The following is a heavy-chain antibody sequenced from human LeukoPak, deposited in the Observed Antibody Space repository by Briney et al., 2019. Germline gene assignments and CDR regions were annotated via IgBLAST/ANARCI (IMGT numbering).Heavy chain of an antibody. CDR2: ISYDGSNK. Sequence: GGSLRLSCAASGFTFSSYGMHWVRQAPGKGLEWVAVISYDGSNKYYADSVKGRFTISRDNSKNTLYLQMNSLRAEDTAVYYCAKDSGEYCSGGSCYVFDYWGREPWSPSPQ. CDR1: GFTFSSYG. CDR3: AKDSGEYCSGGSCYVFDY. V-gene: IGHV3-30*18. D-gene: IGHD2-15*01. J-gene: IGHJ4*02.